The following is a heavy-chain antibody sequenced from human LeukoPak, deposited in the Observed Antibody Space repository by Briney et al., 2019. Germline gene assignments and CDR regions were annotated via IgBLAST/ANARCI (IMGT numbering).Heavy chain of an antibody. CDR1: GGSFSGYY. CDR2: INHSGRT. J-gene: IGHJ5*02. CDR3: ARLLTYYYGSGRGGWFDP. Sequence: PSETLSLTCAVYGGSFSGYYWSWICQPPGKGLEWIGEINHSGRTTYTPPLKSRVTISVDTSKNKFSLKLSSVTAADTAVYYCARLLTYYYGSGRGGWFDPWGQGTLVTVSS. D-gene: IGHD3-10*01. V-gene: IGHV4-34*01.